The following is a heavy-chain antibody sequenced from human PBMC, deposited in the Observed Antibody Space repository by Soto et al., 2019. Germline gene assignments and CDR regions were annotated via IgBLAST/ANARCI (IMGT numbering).Heavy chain of an antibody. V-gene: IGHV5-51*01. D-gene: IGHD3-16*02. CDR2: IYPGDSDT. CDR3: ARGEYYGYDYVWGSYRFGAFDI. Sequence: GESLKISCNGSGYSFTSYWIGWVGQMPGKGLEWMGIIYPGDSDTRYSPSFQGQVTISADKSISTAYLQWSSLKASDTAMYYCARGEYYGYDYVWGSYRFGAFDIWGQGTMVTVSS. J-gene: IGHJ3*02. CDR1: GYSFTSYW.